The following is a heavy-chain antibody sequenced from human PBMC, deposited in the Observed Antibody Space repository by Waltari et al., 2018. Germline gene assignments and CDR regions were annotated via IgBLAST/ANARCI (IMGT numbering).Heavy chain of an antibody. D-gene: IGHD3-22*01. V-gene: IGHV3-53*01. CDR1: GFTVSSNY. Sequence: EVQLVESGGGLIQPGGSLRLSCAASGFTVSSNYMSWVRPAPGKGLEWVSVIYSGGSTYYADSVKGRFTISRDNSKNTLYLQMNSLRAEDTAVYYCARALNYYDSSGYYFRDYFDYWGQGTLVTVSS. CDR2: IYSGGST. CDR3: ARALNYYDSSGYYFRDYFDY. J-gene: IGHJ4*02.